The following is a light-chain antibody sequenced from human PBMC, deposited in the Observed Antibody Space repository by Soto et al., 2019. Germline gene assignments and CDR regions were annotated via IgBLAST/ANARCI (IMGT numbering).Light chain of an antibody. J-gene: IGKJ1*01. CDR2: KAS. CDR3: QQDNSYWT. CDR1: QSISSS. V-gene: IGKV1-5*03. Sequence: DIQMTQSPSTLSASVGDRVTITCRASQSISSSLAWYQQKPGKAPKLLIYKASSLESGVPSRFSGSGSGTVFSLTISSVQTDDFATYYCQQDNSYWTFGQGTKVEIK.